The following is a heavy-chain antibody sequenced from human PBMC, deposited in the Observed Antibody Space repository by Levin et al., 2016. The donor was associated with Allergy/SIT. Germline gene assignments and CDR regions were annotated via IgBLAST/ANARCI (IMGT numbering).Heavy chain of an antibody. CDR3: AREVKQSTLIDY. V-gene: IGHV3-33*05. Sequence: WIRQPPGKGLEWVAVISYDGSNKYYADSVKGRFTISRDNAKNSLYLQMNSLRAEDTAVYYCAREVKQSTLIDYWGQGTLVTVSS. D-gene: IGHD6-19*01. J-gene: IGHJ4*02. CDR2: ISYDGSNK.